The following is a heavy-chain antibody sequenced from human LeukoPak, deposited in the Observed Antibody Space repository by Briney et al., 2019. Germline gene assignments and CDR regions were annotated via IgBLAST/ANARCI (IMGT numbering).Heavy chain of an antibody. CDR2: ISAYNGNT. D-gene: IGHD3-22*01. V-gene: IGHV1-18*01. CDR3: ARDMASGYYPIDY. CDR1: GYTFTSYG. Sequence: ASVKVSCKASGYTFTSYGISWVRQAPGQGLEWMGWISAYNGNTNYAQKLQGRVTMTTDTSTSTGYMELRSLRSDDTAVYYCARDMASGYYPIDYWGQGTLVTVSS. J-gene: IGHJ4*02.